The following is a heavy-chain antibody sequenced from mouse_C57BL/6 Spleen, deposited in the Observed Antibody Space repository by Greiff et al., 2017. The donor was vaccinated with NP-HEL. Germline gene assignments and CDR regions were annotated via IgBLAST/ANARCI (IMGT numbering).Heavy chain of an antibody. Sequence: VQLQQPGAELVMPGASVKLSCKASGYTFTSYWMHWVKQRPGQGLEWIGEIDPSDSYTNSNQKFKGKSTLTVDKSSSTAYMQLSSLTSEDSAVYYCARRPLIYDGYYYAMDYWGQGTSVTVSS. V-gene: IGHV1-69*01. D-gene: IGHD2-3*01. CDR2: IDPSDSYT. CDR1: GYTFTSYW. J-gene: IGHJ4*01. CDR3: ARRPLIYDGYYYAMDY.